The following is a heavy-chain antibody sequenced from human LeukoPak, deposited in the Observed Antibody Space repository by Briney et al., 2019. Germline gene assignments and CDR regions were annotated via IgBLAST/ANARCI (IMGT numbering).Heavy chain of an antibody. D-gene: IGHD6-19*01. CDR1: GGSISSYY. J-gene: IGHJ4*02. V-gene: IGHV4-59*01. CDR3: ARDRGYSSGPYDD. Sequence: SETLSLTCTVSGGSISSYYWSWIRQPPGKGLEWIGYIYYSGSTNYNPSLKSRVTISVDTSKNQFSLKLSSVTAADTAVYYCARDRGYSSGPYDDWGQGTLVTVSS. CDR2: IYYSGST.